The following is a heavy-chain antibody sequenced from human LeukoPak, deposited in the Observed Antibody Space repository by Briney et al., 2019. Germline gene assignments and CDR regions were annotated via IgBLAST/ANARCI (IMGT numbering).Heavy chain of an antibody. CDR3: ARESESSLTFIDY. D-gene: IGHD1-14*01. CDR1: GYTFTGYY. CDR2: INPNSGGT. Sequence: GASVKVSCKASGYTFTGYYMHWVRQAPGQGLEGMGWINPNSGGTNYAQKFQGRVTMTRDTSISTAYMGLSRLRSDDTAVYYCARESESSLTFIDYWGEGTLVTVSS. V-gene: IGHV1-2*02. J-gene: IGHJ4*02.